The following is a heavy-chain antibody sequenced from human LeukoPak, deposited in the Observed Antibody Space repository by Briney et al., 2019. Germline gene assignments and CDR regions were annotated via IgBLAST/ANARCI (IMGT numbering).Heavy chain of an antibody. CDR3: AKEYCSNSVCHSLDY. CDR2: ISASGGST. CDR1: GFTFSSSA. J-gene: IGHJ4*02. Sequence: GGSLRLSCAASGFTFSSSAMSWVRQVPGKGLEWVSGISASGGSTNYADSVRGRFTISRDNSKNTLYVQMNSLRDEDTALYYCAKEYCSNSVCHSLDYWGQGTLVTVSS. V-gene: IGHV3-23*01. D-gene: IGHD2-8*01.